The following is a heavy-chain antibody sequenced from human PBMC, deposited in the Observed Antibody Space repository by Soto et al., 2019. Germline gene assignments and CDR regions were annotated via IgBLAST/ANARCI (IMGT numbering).Heavy chain of an antibody. D-gene: IGHD4-17*01. CDR2: MNPNSGNT. CDR3: ASANYGDYGASWFDP. CDR1: GYTFTSYD. J-gene: IGHJ5*02. V-gene: IGHV1-8*01. Sequence: ASVKISCKASGYTFTSYDIDGVRQATKQGLEWMGWMNPNSGNTGYAQKFQGRVTMTRNTSISTAYMELSSLRSEDTAVYYCASANYGDYGASWFDPWGQGTLVTVSS.